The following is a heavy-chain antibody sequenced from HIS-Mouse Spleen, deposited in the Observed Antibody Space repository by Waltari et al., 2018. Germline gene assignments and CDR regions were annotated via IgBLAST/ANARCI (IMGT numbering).Heavy chain of an antibody. D-gene: IGHD1-26*01. CDR3: AKEKVGAFDY. CDR1: GFTVSSYG. V-gene: IGHV3-33*06. J-gene: IGHJ4*02. CDR2: RWYDGSNK. Sequence: QVQLVESGGGVVQPGRSLRLSCAASGFTVSSYGGHWVRQAPGKWLEWVALRWYDGSNKYYADSVQGRFTISRDNSKNTLYLQMNSLRAEDTAVYYCAKEKVGAFDYWGQGTLVTVSS.